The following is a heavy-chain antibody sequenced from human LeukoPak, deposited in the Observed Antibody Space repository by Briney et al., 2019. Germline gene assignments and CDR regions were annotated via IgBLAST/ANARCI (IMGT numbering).Heavy chain of an antibody. CDR2: ISAYNGNT. D-gene: IGHD3-10*01. Sequence: GASVKVSCKASGYTFTGYYMHWVRQAPGQGLEWMGWISAYNGNTNYAQKLQGRVTMTTDTSTSTAYMELRSLRSDDTAVYYCARDSVRHYGSGSYYSPQAFDIWGQGTMVTVSS. J-gene: IGHJ3*02. CDR1: GYTFTGYY. V-gene: IGHV1-18*04. CDR3: ARDSVRHYGSGSYYSPQAFDI.